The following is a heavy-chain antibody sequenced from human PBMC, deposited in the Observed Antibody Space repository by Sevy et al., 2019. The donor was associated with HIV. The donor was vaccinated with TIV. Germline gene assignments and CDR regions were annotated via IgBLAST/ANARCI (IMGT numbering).Heavy chain of an antibody. CDR2: IWYDGSNK. D-gene: IGHD3-10*01. J-gene: IGHJ4*02. Sequence: GGSLRLSCEASGFTFSDYGMHWVRQAPGKGLEWVAVIWYDGSNKYYADSVKGRFTISRDNSKNTLYLQMNSLRAEDTAVYYCARDNLLPLMVYMVRGALSFYFDYWGQGTLVTVSS. CDR1: GFTFSDYG. CDR3: ARDNLLPLMVYMVRGALSFYFDY. V-gene: IGHV3-33*01.